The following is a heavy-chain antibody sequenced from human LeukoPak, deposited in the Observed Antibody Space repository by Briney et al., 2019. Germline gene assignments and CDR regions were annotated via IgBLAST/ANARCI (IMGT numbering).Heavy chain of an antibody. CDR1: GGSISSYY. CDR3: ARGHYDFWSGPLDY. J-gene: IGHJ4*02. CDR2: IYYSGST. V-gene: IGHV4-59*01. D-gene: IGHD3-3*01. Sequence: PSETLSLTCTVSGGSISSYYWSWIRQPPGKGLEWIGYIYYSGSTNYNPSLKSRVTISVDTSKNQFSLKRSSVTAADTAVYYCARGHYDFWSGPLDYWGQGTLVTVSS.